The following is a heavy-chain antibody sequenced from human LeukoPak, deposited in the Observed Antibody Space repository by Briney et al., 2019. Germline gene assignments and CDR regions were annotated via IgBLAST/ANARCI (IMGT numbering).Heavy chain of an antibody. J-gene: IGHJ6*03. Sequence: GESLRLSCAASGFTFRTYAMTWVRQTPGRGLEWVSSISGGGGDTYYADSVKGRFTISRDNSRNTLYLQMNSLKAEDTAVYYCAKGIAAAGLYYYYYYMDVWGKGTTVTVSS. CDR2: ISGGGGDT. CDR3: AKGIAAAGLYYYYYYMDV. D-gene: IGHD6-13*01. CDR1: GFTFRTYA. V-gene: IGHV3-23*01.